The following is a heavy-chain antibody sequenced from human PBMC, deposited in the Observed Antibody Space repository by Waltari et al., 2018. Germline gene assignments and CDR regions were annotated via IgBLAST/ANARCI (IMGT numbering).Heavy chain of an antibody. V-gene: IGHV3-66*01. J-gene: IGHJ4*02. D-gene: IGHD3-10*01. CDR3: ASRIMVGFDY. CDR1: KITVRNNY. Sequence: EVQLVESGGGLVQPGGSLRLSCAASKITVRNNYMSWVRQAPGKGLKWVANIYSGGSTNYADSLKGRFAISRDNSKNTLYLQMNSLRAEDTAVYYCASRIMVGFDYWGQGTLVTVSS. CDR2: IYSGGST.